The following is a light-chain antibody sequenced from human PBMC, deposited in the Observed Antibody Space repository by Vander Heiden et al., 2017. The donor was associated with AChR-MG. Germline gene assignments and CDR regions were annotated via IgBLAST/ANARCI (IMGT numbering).Light chain of an antibody. CDR2: KAS. V-gene: IGKV1-5*03. CDR1: QSISSW. J-gene: IGKJ1*01. Sequence: DIQMTQSPSTLSASVGDSVTITCRASQSISSWLAWYQQKPGKAPKLLIYKASSLESGVPSRFSGSGSGTEFTLTISSLQPDDFATYYCQQYNSYPPGAFGQGTKVEIK. CDR3: QQYNSYPPGA.